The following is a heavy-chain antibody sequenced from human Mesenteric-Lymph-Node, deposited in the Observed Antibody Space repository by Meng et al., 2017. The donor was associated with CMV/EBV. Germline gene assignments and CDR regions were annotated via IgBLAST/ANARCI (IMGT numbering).Heavy chain of an antibody. V-gene: IGHV3-21*01. D-gene: IGHD2-15*01. CDR2: ISSSSTYI. CDR3: VVSAATDYYYYGMDV. Sequence: GGSLRLSCAASGFTFSRYSMNWVRQAPGKGLEWVSSISSSSTYIYYADSVKGRFTISRDNAKNSLYLQMNSLRAEDTAVYYCVVSAATDYYYYGMDVWGQGTTVTVSS. CDR1: GFTFSRYS. J-gene: IGHJ6*02.